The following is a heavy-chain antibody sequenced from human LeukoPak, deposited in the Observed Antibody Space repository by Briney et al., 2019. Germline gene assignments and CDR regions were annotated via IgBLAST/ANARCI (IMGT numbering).Heavy chain of an antibody. J-gene: IGHJ4*02. D-gene: IGHD6-6*01. CDR3: ASAIAARSFDY. CDR1: GGSISSGSYY. CDR2: IYTSGST. Sequence: SETLSLTCTVSGGSISSGSYYWSWIRQPAGKGLEWIGRIYTSGSTNYHPSLKSRVTISVDTSKNQFSLKLSSVTAADTAVYYCASAIAARSFDYWGQGTLVTVSS. V-gene: IGHV4-61*02.